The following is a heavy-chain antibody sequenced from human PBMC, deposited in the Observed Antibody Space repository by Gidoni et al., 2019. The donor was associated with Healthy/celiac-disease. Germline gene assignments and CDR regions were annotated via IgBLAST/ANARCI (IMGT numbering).Heavy chain of an antibody. V-gene: IGHV5-51*01. CDR2: IYPDDSDT. J-gene: IGHJ5*02. D-gene: IGHD5-12*01. Sequence: VQLLQSAAAAKQSGQSLTISCIGSGYSFTSYWIGWVRQMPGKGLDWMGIIYPDDSDTRYSPSFQGQVTISADKSISTAYLQWSSLKASDTAMYYCARSGYDFGWFDPWGQGTLVTVSS. CDR1: GYSFTSYW. CDR3: ARSGYDFGWFDP.